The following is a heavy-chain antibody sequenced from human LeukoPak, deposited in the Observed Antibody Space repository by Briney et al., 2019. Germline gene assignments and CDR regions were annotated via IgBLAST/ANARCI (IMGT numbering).Heavy chain of an antibody. Sequence: AGGSLRLSCAASGFTFDDYVMHWVRQVPGKGLEWVSLISWEGGSTFYADSVRGRFTISRDNSKNSLYLQMNSLRTEDTALYYCAKDLGPNYYYSMDVWGQGTTATVSS. CDR1: GFTFDDYV. CDR2: ISWEGGST. J-gene: IGHJ6*02. D-gene: IGHD7-27*01. CDR3: AKDLGPNYYYSMDV. V-gene: IGHV3-43*01.